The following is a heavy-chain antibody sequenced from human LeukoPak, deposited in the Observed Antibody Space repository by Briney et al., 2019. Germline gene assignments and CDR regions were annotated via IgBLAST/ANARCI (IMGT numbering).Heavy chain of an antibody. V-gene: IGHV1-24*01. D-gene: IGHD6-13*01. CDR1: GYTLTELS. Sequence: ASVKVSCKVSGYTLTELSMHWVRQAPGKGLEWMGGFDPEDSETIYAQKFQGRVTMTEDTSTDTAYMELSSLRSEDTAVYYCATSSSHGSYYYGMDVWGQGTTVTVSS. J-gene: IGHJ6*02. CDR2: FDPEDSET. CDR3: ATSSSHGSYYYGMDV.